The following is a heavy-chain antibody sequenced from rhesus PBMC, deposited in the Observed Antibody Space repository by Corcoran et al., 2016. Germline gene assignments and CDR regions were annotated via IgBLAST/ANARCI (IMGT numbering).Heavy chain of an antibody. D-gene: IGHD5-24*01. Sequence: QVQLQESGPGLVKPSETLSLTCTVSGGSISGYYNWNWIRQSPGKGLEWIGAVYSITARTNYNPSLKSRVTISTDTSKNQFSLKLSSVTAADTAVYYCARSPSIQWVQFRYYGLDSWGQGVVVTVSS. J-gene: IGHJ6*01. V-gene: IGHV4-143*01. CDR3: ARSPSIQWVQFRYYGLDS. CDR1: GGSISGYYN. CDR2: VYSITART.